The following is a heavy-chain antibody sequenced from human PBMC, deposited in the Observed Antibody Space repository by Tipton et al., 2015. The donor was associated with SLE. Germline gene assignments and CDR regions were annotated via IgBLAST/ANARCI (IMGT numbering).Heavy chain of an antibody. CDR1: GGSISSGGYY. CDR2: IYYSGST. V-gene: IGHV4-31*02. J-gene: IGHJ3*02. CDR3: ARDRRYYGSGSSDAFDI. D-gene: IGHD3-10*01. Sequence: LRLSCTVSGGSISSGGYYWSWIRQHPGKGLEWIGYIYYSGSTYYNPSLKSRVTISVDTSKNQFSLKLSSVTAADTAVYYCARDRRYYGSGSSDAFDIWGQGTMVTVSS.